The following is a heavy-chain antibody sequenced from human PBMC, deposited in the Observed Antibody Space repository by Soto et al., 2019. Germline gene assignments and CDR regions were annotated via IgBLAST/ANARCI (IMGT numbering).Heavy chain of an antibody. D-gene: IGHD6-13*01. J-gene: IGHJ6*02. CDR3: AKVTKRAAAGRYEYYKYGMDV. CDR2: LSGSGTST. Sequence: GGSLRLSCAASGFSFVNYAMNWVRQAPGKGLEWVSGLSGSGTSTYYADSVKGRFTISRDNSKNTLFLQMNGLRAEDTAVYYCAKVTKRAAAGRYEYYKYGMDVWGQGTTVTVSS. V-gene: IGHV3-23*01. CDR1: GFSFVNYA.